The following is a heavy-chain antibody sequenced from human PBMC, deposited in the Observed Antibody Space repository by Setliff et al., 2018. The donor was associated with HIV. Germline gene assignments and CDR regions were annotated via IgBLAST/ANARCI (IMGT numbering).Heavy chain of an antibody. D-gene: IGHD1-26*01. V-gene: IGHV4-59*11. CDR2: IYYSGST. Sequence: SETLSLTCSFSGGSISSHYWSWIRQTPGKGLEWIGYIYYSGSTNYNPSLKSRVTISVDTSKNQFSLKLSSVTAADTAVYYCARDLRLGGRYFRFESVHDAFDLWGQGTMVTVSS. CDR3: ARDLRLGGRYFRFESVHDAFDL. CDR1: GGSISSHY. J-gene: IGHJ3*01.